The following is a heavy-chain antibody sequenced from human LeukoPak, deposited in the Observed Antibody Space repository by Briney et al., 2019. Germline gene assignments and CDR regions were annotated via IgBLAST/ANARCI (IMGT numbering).Heavy chain of an antibody. CDR3: ARMGDIVVVVAATLRGYYGMDV. V-gene: IGHV3-30*03. J-gene: IGHJ6*02. CDR1: GFTFSSYG. Sequence: GGSLRLSCAVSGFTFSSYGMHWVRQAPGKGLEWVAVISYDGSNKYYADSVKGRFTISRDNSKNTLYLQMNSLRPEDTAVYYCARMGDIVVVVAATLRGYYGMDVWGQGTTVTVSS. D-gene: IGHD2-15*01. CDR2: ISYDGSNK.